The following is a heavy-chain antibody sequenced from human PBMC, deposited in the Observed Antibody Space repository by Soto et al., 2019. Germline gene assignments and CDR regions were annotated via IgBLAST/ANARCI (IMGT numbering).Heavy chain of an antibody. Sequence: PGGSLRLSCAASGFTVSSNYMSWVRQAPGKGLEWVSVIYSGGSTYYADSVKGRFTISRDNSKNTLYLQMNSLRAEDTAVYYCARLRYYYDSSGSSYGMDVWGQGTTVTVSS. J-gene: IGHJ6*02. V-gene: IGHV3-66*01. CDR3: ARLRYYYDSSGSSYGMDV. CDR2: IYSGGST. CDR1: GFTVSSNY. D-gene: IGHD3-22*01.